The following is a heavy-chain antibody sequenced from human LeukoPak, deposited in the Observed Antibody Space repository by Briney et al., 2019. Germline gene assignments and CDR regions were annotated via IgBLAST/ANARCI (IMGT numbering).Heavy chain of an antibody. D-gene: IGHD3-22*01. V-gene: IGHV3-53*01. CDR1: GFTVSSSY. J-gene: IGHJ3*02. CDR2: IHSGGNT. Sequence: GGSLRLSCAASGFTVSSSYMSWDRQAPGKGLEWVSVIHSGGNTYYADSVKGRFAISRDNSKNTLYLQMNSLRAEDTAVYYCAKDLLSGYYYLNAFDIWGQGTMVTVSS. CDR3: AKDLLSGYYYLNAFDI.